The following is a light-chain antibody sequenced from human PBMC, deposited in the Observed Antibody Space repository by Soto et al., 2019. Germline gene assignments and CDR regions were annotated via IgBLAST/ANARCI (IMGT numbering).Light chain of an antibody. CDR3: GSWDRSLSAYV. Sequence: SVLTQPPSVSAAPGQRVTISCSGSSSNIGGNSVSWYQQLPGTAPKLLIYDDDKRPSGIPDRFSGSKSGTSATLGITGFQTGEEADPYSGSWDRSLSAYVFGTGTKVTV. J-gene: IGLJ1*01. CDR2: DDD. V-gene: IGLV1-51*01. CDR1: SSNIGGNS.